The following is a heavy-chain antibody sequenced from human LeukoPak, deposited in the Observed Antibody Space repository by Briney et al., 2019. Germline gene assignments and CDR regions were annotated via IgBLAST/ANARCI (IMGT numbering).Heavy chain of an antibody. CDR3: ARGVGSAPGIGSEI. J-gene: IGHJ1*01. Sequence: PGGSLRLSCAASGFTFNSYWMSWVRHVPGKGLEWVANIKQDGSDKYYVDSVKGRFTVSRDNAANSLYLQMSILRADDTAIYYCARGVGSAPGIGSEIWGEVTLGTVSS. V-gene: IGHV3-7*01. CDR1: GFTFNSYW. CDR2: IKQDGSDK. D-gene: IGHD1-14*01.